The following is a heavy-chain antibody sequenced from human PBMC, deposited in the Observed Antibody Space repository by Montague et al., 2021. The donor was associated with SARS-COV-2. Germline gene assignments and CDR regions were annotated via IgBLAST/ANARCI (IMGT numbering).Heavy chain of an antibody. J-gene: IGHJ3*02. CDR1: GYSIDSGGYF. Sequence: TLSLTCTVSGYSIDSGGYFWSWIRQHPGKGLEWIGFIYYSGSADYNPSLESRISISVARSKNQFSLKLSSVTAADTAVYYCASIFSGGDCDGSGVFDIWGQGTMVTVSS. CDR2: IYYSGSA. V-gene: IGHV4-31*03. D-gene: IGHD2-21*02. CDR3: ASIFSGGDCDGSGVFDI.